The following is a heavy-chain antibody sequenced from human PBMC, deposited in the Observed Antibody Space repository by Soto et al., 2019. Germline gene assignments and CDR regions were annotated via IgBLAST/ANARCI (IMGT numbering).Heavy chain of an antibody. D-gene: IGHD3-3*01. CDR1: GYTLTSYA. CDR2: INAGNGNT. CDR3: ASFGVVTNDY. J-gene: IGHJ4*02. Sequence: ASVKVSCKASGYTLTSYAMHWVRQAPGQRLEWMGWINAGNGNTKYSQKFQGRVTMTEDTSTDTAYMELSSLRSEDTAVYYCASFGVVTNDYWGQGTLVTVSS. V-gene: IGHV1-3*01.